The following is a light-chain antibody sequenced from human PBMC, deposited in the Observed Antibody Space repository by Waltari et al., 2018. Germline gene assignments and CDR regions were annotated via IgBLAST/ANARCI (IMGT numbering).Light chain of an antibody. CDR1: QSVSRT. Sequence: EIVLTQSPGTLSLSPGERATLFCRASQSVSRTLAWYQQKPGQAPRLLIYDASSRATGTPDRFSGSGSGTDFSLTISRLEPEDFAVYYCQKYGTIPATFGQGTMVEIK. V-gene: IGKV3-20*01. CDR3: QKYGTIPAT. J-gene: IGKJ1*01. CDR2: DAS.